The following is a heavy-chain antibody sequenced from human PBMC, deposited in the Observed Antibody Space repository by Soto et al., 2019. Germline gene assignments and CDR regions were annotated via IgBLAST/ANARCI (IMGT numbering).Heavy chain of an antibody. CDR2: ISGSGDST. V-gene: IGHV3-23*01. J-gene: IGHJ4*02. Sequence: EVQLLDSGGGWVQPGGSLRLSCAASGFTFSNYAMNWVRQAPGKGLEWVSVISGSGDSTYYADSVKGRFTISRDNSKNTLYLQMNSLRAEDTAVYYCARRGPGSYFDYWGQGTLVTVSS. D-gene: IGHD2-15*01. CDR1: GFTFSNYA. CDR3: ARRGPGSYFDY.